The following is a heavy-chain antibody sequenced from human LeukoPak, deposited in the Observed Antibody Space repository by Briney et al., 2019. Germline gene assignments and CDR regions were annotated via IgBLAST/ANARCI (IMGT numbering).Heavy chain of an antibody. CDR2: ISYDGSNK. V-gene: IGHV3-30-3*01. D-gene: IGHD1-26*01. CDR1: GFTFSSYA. Sequence: SLRLSCAASGFTFSSYAMHWVRQAPGKGLEGVAVISYDGSNKYYADSVKGRFTISRDNSKNTLYLQMNSLRAEDTAVYYCARDRVGATDYFDYWGQGTLVTVSS. CDR3: ARDRVGATDYFDY. J-gene: IGHJ4*02.